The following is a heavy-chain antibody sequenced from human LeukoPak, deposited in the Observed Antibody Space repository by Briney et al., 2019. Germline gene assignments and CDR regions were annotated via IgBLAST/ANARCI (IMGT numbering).Heavy chain of an antibody. J-gene: IGHJ4*02. CDR3: ARRYCSSTSCNPYFFDF. CDR2: THPGDSDA. Sequence: GESLKISCKGSGYSFTNYWIGRVRQMPGKGLEWMGITHPGDSDARHSPSFQGQVTISADKSISTAFLRWSSLKASDSAIYYCARRYCSSTSCNPYFFDFWGQGTLVTVSS. CDR1: GYSFTNYW. D-gene: IGHD2-2*01. V-gene: IGHV5-51*01.